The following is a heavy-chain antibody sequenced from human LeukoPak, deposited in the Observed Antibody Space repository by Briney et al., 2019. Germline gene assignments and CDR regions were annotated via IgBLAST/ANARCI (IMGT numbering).Heavy chain of an antibody. CDR3: ARDDSSSWYKGFYYYYYYMDV. J-gene: IGHJ6*03. V-gene: IGHV1-18*01. CDR1: GYTFTSYG. D-gene: IGHD6-13*01. Sequence: ASVKVSCKASGYTFTSYGISWVRQAPGQGLEWMGWTSDYNGNTSYAQKLQGRVTMTTDTSTSTAYMELRSLRSDDTAVYYCARDDSSSWYKGFYYYYYYMDVWGKGTTVTVS. CDR2: TSDYNGNT.